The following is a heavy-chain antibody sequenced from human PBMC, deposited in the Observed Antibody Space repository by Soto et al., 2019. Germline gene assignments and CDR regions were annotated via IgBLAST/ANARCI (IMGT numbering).Heavy chain of an antibody. V-gene: IGHV3-33*01. CDR1: GFTFSSYG. D-gene: IGHD2-2*02. CDR3: ARGNPEPGIVVVPAATPFDY. Sequence: PGGSLRLSCAASGFTFSSYGMHWVRQAPGKGLEWVAVIWYDGSNKYYADSVKGRFTISRDNSKNTLYLQMNSLRAEDTAVYYCARGNPEPGIVVVPAATPFDYWGQGTLVTVSS. J-gene: IGHJ4*02. CDR2: IWYDGSNK.